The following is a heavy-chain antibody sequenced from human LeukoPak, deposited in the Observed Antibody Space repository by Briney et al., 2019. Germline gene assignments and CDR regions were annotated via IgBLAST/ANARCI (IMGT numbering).Heavy chain of an antibody. J-gene: IGHJ6*02. CDR3: VRDLITMVRGVTYYYYGMDV. Sequence: PSETLSLTCTVSGGSISSYYWSWIRQPPGKGLEWIGYIYYSGSTNYNPSLKSRVTISVDTSKNQFSLKLSSVTAADTAVYYCVRDLITMVRGVTYYYYGMDVWGQGTTVTVSS. D-gene: IGHD3-10*01. V-gene: IGHV4-59*01. CDR2: IYYSGST. CDR1: GGSISSYY.